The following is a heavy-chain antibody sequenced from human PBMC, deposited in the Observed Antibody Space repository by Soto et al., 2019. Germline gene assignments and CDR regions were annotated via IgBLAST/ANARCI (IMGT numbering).Heavy chain of an antibody. J-gene: IGHJ4*02. CDR1: GYTFTGYY. D-gene: IGHD6-13*01. CDR3: ARGYSSSWYHY. CDR2: INPNSGAT. Sequence: GASVRVSCKGCGYTFTGYYMHWVRQAPGQRLEWMGWINPNSGATNYANKFQDRVTMTRDTQISTAYMELSRLRSDDTAVYYWARGYSSSWYHYWGQGTLVTVSS. V-gene: IGHV1-2*02.